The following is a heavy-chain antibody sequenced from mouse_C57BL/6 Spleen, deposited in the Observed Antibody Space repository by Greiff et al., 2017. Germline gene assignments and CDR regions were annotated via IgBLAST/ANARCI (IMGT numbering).Heavy chain of an antibody. CDR2: IDPETGGT. V-gene: IGHV1-15*01. Sequence: VQLVESGAELVRPGASVTLSCKASGYTFTDYEMHWVKQTPVHGLEWIGAIDPETGGTAYNQKFKGKAILTADKSSSTAYMELRSLTSEDSAVYYCTRGYYRYYAMDYWGQGTSVTVSS. CDR1: GYTFTDYE. J-gene: IGHJ4*01. D-gene: IGHD2-12*01. CDR3: TRGYYRYYAMDY.